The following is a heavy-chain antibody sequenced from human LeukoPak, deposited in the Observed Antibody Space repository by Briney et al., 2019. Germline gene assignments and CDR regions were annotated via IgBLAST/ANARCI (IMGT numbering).Heavy chain of an antibody. V-gene: IGHV3-48*01. Sequence: GGSLRLSCAASGFTFSSYSMNWVRQAPGKGLEWVSYISSSSSTIYYADPVKGRFTISRDNAKNSLYLQMNSLRAEDTAVYYCARDGSGYGGNLVYYFDYWGQGTLVTVSS. D-gene: IGHD4-23*01. CDR3: ARDGSGYGGNLVYYFDY. J-gene: IGHJ4*02. CDR2: ISSSSSTI. CDR1: GFTFSSYS.